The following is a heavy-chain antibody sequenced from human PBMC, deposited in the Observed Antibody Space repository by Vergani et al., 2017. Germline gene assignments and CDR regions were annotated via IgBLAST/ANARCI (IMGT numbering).Heavy chain of an antibody. CDR2: IIPIFGTA. J-gene: IGHJ5*02. D-gene: IGHD4-23*01. CDR1: GGTFSSYA. V-gene: IGHV1-69*18. Sequence: QVQLVQSGAEVKKPGSSVKVSCKASGGTFSSYAISWVRQAPGQGLEWMGRIIPIFGTANYAQKFQGRVTITADESTSTAYMELSSLRSEDTAVYYCASLRRVYGCNSAYRGDWFDPWGQGTLVTVSS. CDR3: ASLRRVYGCNSAYRGDWFDP.